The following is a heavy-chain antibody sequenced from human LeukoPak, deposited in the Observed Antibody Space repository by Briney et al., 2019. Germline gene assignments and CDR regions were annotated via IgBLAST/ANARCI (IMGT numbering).Heavy chain of an antibody. CDR3: AAALTKYCSGGSCYSRNWFDP. CDR1: GGSFSGYY. CDR2: INHSGST. J-gene: IGHJ5*02. D-gene: IGHD2-15*01. Sequence: SGTLSLTCAVYGGSFSGYYWSWIRQPPGKGLEWIGEINHSGSTNYNPSLKSRVTISVDTSKNQFSLKLSSVTAADTAVYYCAAALTKYCSGGSCYSRNWFDPWGQGTLVTVSS. V-gene: IGHV4-34*01.